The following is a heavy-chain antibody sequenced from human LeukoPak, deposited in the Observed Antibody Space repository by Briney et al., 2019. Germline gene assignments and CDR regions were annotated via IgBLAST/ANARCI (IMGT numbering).Heavy chain of an antibody. J-gene: IGHJ4*02. Sequence: GGSLRLSCAASGFTFSSDSMNWVRQAPGKGLEWVSTISGSGGSTFYADSVKGRFTISRDNSKNTLYLHMNSLSAEDTAIYYCAKDSFSTRWGQGTLVTVSS. CDR3: AKDSFSTR. CDR1: GFTFSSDS. CDR2: ISGSGGST. D-gene: IGHD2-2*01. V-gene: IGHV3-23*01.